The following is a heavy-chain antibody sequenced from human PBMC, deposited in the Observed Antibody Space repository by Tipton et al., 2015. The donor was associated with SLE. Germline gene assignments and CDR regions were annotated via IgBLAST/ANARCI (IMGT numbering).Heavy chain of an antibody. Sequence: QSGAEVKKPGASVKVSCKASGYTFTSYWIGWVRQMPGKGLEWMGIINPGDSNTRYSPSFQGQVTISADKSISTAYLQWSSLKASDTAMYYCARLEQQQPDDYWGQGTLVTVSS. CDR1: GYTFTSYW. CDR2: INPGDSNT. CDR3: ARLEQQQPDDY. V-gene: IGHV5-51*01. D-gene: IGHD1/OR15-1a*01. J-gene: IGHJ4*02.